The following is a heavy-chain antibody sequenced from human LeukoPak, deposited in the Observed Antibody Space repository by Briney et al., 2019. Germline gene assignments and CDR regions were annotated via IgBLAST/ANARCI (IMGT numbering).Heavy chain of an antibody. CDR2: INPNSGGT. V-gene: IGHV1-2*02. D-gene: IGHD2-15*01. CDR1: GYTFTGYY. J-gene: IGHJ4*02. Sequence: ASVKVSCKASGYTFTGYYMHWVRQAPGQGLEWMGWINPNSGGTNYAQKFQGRVTMTRDTSISTAYMELSRLRSDDTAVHYCARGGVGLGYCSGGSCAQSDYWGQGTLVTVSS. CDR3: ARGGVGLGYCSGGSCAQSDY.